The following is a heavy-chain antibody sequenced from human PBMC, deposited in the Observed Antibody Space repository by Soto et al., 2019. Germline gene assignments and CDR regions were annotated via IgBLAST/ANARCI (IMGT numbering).Heavy chain of an antibody. Sequence: GGSLRLSCAASGFTFSSYAMSWVRQAPGKGLEWVSAISGSGGSTYYADSVKGRFTISRDNSKNTLYLQMNSLRAEDTAVYYCAKAVTAASGYCSGGSCPLPYYYYGMDVWGQGTTVTVSS. CDR2: ISGSGGST. J-gene: IGHJ6*02. D-gene: IGHD2-15*01. CDR1: GFTFSSYA. CDR3: AKAVTAASGYCSGGSCPLPYYYYGMDV. V-gene: IGHV3-23*01.